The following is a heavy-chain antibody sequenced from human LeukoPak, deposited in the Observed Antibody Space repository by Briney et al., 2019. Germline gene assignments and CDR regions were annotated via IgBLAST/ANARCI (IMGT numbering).Heavy chain of an antibody. CDR2: ISYSGTT. V-gene: IGHV4-39*07. D-gene: IGHD3-22*01. CDR3: ARHYDSSSYSPLIY. CDR1: GGSISSSTYC. Sequence: SETLSLTCTVSGGSISSSTYCWGWIRQQPWKGLEWIGSISYSGTTYYNPSLQSRVTISVDTSKNQFSLKLSSVTAADTAVYYCARHYDSSSYSPLIYWSQGTLVTVSS. J-gene: IGHJ4*02.